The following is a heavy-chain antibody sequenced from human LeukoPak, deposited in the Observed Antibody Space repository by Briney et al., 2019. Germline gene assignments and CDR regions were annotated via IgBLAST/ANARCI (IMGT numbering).Heavy chain of an antibody. CDR2: INHSGST. V-gene: IGHV4-34*01. D-gene: IGHD6-13*01. Sequence: SETLSLTCVVYGGSFSGYYWSWIRQPPGKGLEWIGEINHSGSTNYNPSLRSRVTISVDTSKNQFSLKLSSVTAADTAVYYCARRHSSSWYGFDYWGQGTLVTVSS. CDR3: ARRHSSSWYGFDY. J-gene: IGHJ4*02. CDR1: GGSFSGYY.